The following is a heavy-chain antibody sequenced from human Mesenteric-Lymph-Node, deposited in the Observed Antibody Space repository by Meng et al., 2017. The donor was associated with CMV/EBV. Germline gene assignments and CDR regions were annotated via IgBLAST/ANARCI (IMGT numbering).Heavy chain of an antibody. D-gene: IGHD5-24*01. CDR2: INPSGGST. J-gene: IGHJ4*02. CDR1: GYTFTSYY. CDR3: ARGKKEQMATSNFPFDY. Sequence: ASVKVSCKASGYTFTSYYMHWVRQAPGQGLEWMGIINPSGGSTSYAQKFQGRVTMTRDTSTSTVYMELSSLRSEDTAVYYCARGKKEQMATSNFPFDYWGQGTLVTVSS. V-gene: IGHV1-46*01.